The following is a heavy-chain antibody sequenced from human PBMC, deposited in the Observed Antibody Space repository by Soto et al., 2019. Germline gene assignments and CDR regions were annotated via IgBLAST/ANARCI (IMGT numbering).Heavy chain of an antibody. D-gene: IGHD5-12*01. Sequence: VQLVQSGAEVKKPGASVKVSCKTSGDSFNVYYIHWVRQAPGQGLEWMGWINPNGGVTKYAQKFQGRGTVTRDTSIRTVYMELSSLRSDDTAVYYCARESGGATATLDYYYFYMDVWGKGTTVTVSS. CDR1: GDSFNVYY. J-gene: IGHJ6*03. CDR2: INPNGGVT. V-gene: IGHV1-2*02. CDR3: ARESGGATATLDYYYFYMDV.